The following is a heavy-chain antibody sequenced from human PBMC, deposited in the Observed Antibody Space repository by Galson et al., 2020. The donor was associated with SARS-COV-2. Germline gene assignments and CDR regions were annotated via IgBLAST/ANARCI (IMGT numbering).Heavy chain of an antibody. D-gene: IGHD2-15*01. Sequence: GGSLRLSCAASGFTFSSYAMSWVRQAPGKGLEWVSAISGSGGSTYYADSVKGRFTISRDNSKNTLYLQMNSLRAEDTAVYYCAKAARRYCSGGSCYLCWYFDLWGRGTLVTVSS. V-gene: IGHV3-23*01. CDR2: ISGSGGST. CDR3: AKAARRYCSGGSCYLCWYFDL. J-gene: IGHJ2*01. CDR1: GFTFSSYA.